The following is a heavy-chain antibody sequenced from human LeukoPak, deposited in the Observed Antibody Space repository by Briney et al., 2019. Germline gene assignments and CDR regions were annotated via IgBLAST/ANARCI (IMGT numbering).Heavy chain of an antibody. D-gene: IGHD3-22*01. CDR2: INPNSGGT. CDR3: ARGEDYYDSSGRDY. CDR1: GYTFTGYY. Sequence: ASVKVSCKASGYTFTGYYMHWVRQAPGQGLEWMGWINPNSGGTNYAQKFQGRVIMTRDTSISTAYMELSRLRSDDTAVYYCARGEDYYDSSGRDYWGQGTLVTVSS. V-gene: IGHV1-2*02. J-gene: IGHJ4*02.